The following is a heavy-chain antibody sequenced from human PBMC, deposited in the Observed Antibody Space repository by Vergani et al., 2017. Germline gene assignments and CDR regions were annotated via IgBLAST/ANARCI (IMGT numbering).Heavy chain of an antibody. D-gene: IGHD2-2*02. J-gene: IGHJ4*02. CDR2: IYPGDSDT. CDR1: GYSFTSYW. V-gene: IGHV5-51*03. CDR3: ARRGRGYCSSSSCYIIDY. Sequence: EVQLVQSGAEVQKPGESLKIPCKASGYSFTSYWIGCVRQTPGKGLEWMGIIYPGDSDTRYSPSFQGQVTISADKSISTAYLQWSSLKAADTAMYYCARRGRGYCSSSSCYIIDYWGQGTLVTVSS.